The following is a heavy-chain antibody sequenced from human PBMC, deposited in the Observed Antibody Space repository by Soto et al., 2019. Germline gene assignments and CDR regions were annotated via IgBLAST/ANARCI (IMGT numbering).Heavy chain of an antibody. Sequence: GGSLRLSCAASGFTFSSYGMHWVRQAPGKGLEWVAVIWYDGSNKYYADSVKGRFTISRDNSKNTLYLQMNSLRAEDTAVYYCARYQILYGTDVWGHGTKDTVSS. CDR2: IWYDGSNK. CDR1: GFTFSSYG. CDR3: ARYQILYGTDV. V-gene: IGHV3-33*01. D-gene: IGHD2-2*01. J-gene: IGHJ6*02.